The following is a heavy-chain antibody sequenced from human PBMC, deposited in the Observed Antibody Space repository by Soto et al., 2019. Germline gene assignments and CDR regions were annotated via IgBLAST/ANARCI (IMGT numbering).Heavy chain of an antibody. V-gene: IGHV4-31*03. Sequence: QVQLQESGPGLVKPSQTLSLTCTVSGGSISSGDYYWSWIRQHPGKGLEWIGYIYYSGSTYYNPSLKSRVTISVDTSKNQFSLKLSSVTAADTAVYYCAREGSYYDTSGFYYSCFDPGGQGTLVTVSS. CDR3: AREGSYYDTSGFYYSCFDP. D-gene: IGHD3-22*01. CDR2: IYYSGST. J-gene: IGHJ5*02. CDR1: GGSISSGDYY.